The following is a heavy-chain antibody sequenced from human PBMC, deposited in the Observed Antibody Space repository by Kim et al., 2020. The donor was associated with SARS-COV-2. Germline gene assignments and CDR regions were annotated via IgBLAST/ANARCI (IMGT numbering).Heavy chain of an antibody. J-gene: IGHJ4*02. CDR2: T. CDR3: TRHIQTATAFDY. D-gene: IGHD6-13*01. Sequence: TNYVQDRQDSVTMTTDTSSNTVYMELRSLRSDDTAVYYCTRHIQTATAFDYWGQGTLVTVSS. V-gene: IGHV1-18*01.